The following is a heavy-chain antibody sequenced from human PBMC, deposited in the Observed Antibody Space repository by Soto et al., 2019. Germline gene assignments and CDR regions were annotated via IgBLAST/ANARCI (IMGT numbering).Heavy chain of an antibody. V-gene: IGHV1-18*01. CDR2: ISAYNGNT. CDR1: GYTFRNFG. CDR3: ASDHHGDYSSDY. J-gene: IGHJ4*02. D-gene: IGHD2-21*02. Sequence: SVRVSCKGAGYTFRNFGMSWVRQAPGQALEWMGWISAYNGNTNYAQKLQGRVTMTTDTSTSTAYMELRSLRSDDTAVYYCASDHHGDYSSDYWGQGTLVTVSS.